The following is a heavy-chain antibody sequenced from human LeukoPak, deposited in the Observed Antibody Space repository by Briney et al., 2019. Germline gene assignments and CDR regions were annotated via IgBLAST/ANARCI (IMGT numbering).Heavy chain of an antibody. J-gene: IGHJ4*02. D-gene: IGHD2-15*01. V-gene: IGHV3-7*01. CDR3: AREDGYCSGGDCYSYFDS. Sequence: GGSLRLSCAASGFTFSSYWMSWVRQAPGKGLEWVANIKQDGSEKYYVDSVKGRFTITRDNTRNSLFLQMYNLRVEDTAVYFCAREDGYCSGGDCYSYFDSWGQGTLVTVSS. CDR1: GFTFSSYW. CDR2: IKQDGSEK.